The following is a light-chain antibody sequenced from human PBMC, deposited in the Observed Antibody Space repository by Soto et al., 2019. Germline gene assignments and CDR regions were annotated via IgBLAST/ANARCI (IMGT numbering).Light chain of an antibody. J-gene: IGKJ2*01. V-gene: IGKV1-39*01. CDR1: QSIRTY. CDR3: QESYSAPFT. CDR2: EAS. Sequence: DIQMTQSPSSLSASVGDRVTLTCRSSQSIRTYLNWYQQKPGKAPKLLIYEASSLQSVVPSRFSGSGSGTDFTLAINGLQPEDFATYFCQESYSAPFTFGQGTKLESK.